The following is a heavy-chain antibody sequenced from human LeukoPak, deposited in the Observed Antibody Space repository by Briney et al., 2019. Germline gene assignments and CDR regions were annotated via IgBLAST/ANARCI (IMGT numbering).Heavy chain of an antibody. D-gene: IGHD6-19*01. V-gene: IGHV3-21*04. CDR2: ITSSSTYT. CDR3: ARDGGWYKRGLDYYYYYMDV. Sequence: GGSLRLSCAASGFSFSSYNMNWVRLTPGKGLEWVSSITSSSTYTFYADSVKGRFTISRDNAKNSLYLQMNSLRPEDTAFYYCARDGGWYKRGLDYYYYYMDVWGKGTTVTVSS. CDR1: GFSFSSYN. J-gene: IGHJ6*03.